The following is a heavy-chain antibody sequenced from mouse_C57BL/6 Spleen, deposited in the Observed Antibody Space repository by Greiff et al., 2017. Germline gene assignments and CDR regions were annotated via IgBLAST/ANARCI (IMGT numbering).Heavy chain of an antibody. V-gene: IGHV1-22*01. CDR3: ARVGHWEGYFDG. CDR2: INPNNGGT. Sequence: EVQLQQSGPELVKPGASVKMSCKASGYTFTDYNMHWVKQSPGKSLEWIGYINPNNGGTSSNQKFKGKATLTVNKSSSTAYMGLRSLTSEESAVYYCARVGHWEGYFDGWGTGTTVTVSS. J-gene: IGHJ1*03. CDR1: GYTFTDYN. D-gene: IGHD4-1*01.